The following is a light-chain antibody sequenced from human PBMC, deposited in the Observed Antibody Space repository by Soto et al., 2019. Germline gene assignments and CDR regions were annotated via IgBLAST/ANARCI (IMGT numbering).Light chain of an antibody. J-gene: IGKJ1*01. Sequence: DIQMTQSPSSLSASVGDRVTITCRARQSISSYLNWYQQKPGKAPKLLIYAASSLQSGVPSRFSGSGSGTDFTLTISSLQPEDFETYYCQQSYSTVWTFGQGTKVEIK. V-gene: IGKV1-39*01. CDR2: AAS. CDR3: QQSYSTVWT. CDR1: QSISSY.